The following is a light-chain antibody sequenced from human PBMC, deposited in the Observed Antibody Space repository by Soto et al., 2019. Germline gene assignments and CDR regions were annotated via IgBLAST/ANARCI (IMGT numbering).Light chain of an antibody. CDR3: HQYNGWPRT. CDR1: QSISSS. J-gene: IGKJ1*01. CDR2: GAS. V-gene: IGKV3-15*01. Sequence: EIVMTQSPATLSVSAGERVTLSCRASQSISSSLAWYQQKPGQAPSLLFYGASTRASGVPARFSGSGSGTEFTLTISSLQSEDCAVYSCHQYNGWPRTFGQGTKVEI.